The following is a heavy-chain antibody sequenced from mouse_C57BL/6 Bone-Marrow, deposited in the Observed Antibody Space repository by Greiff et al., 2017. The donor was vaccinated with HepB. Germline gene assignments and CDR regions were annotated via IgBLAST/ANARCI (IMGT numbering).Heavy chain of an antibody. CDR2: IYPGNSDT. V-gene: IGHV1-5*01. D-gene: IGHD1-1*01. CDR1: GSTFTSYW. CDR3: APITTVVATPFDY. Sequence: EVQLQQSGTVLARPGASVKMSCKTSGSTFTSYWMHWVKQRPGQGLEWIGAIYPGNSDTSYNQKFKGKAKLTAVTSASTAYMELSSLTNEDSAVYYCAPITTVVATPFDYWGQGTTRTVSS. J-gene: IGHJ2*01.